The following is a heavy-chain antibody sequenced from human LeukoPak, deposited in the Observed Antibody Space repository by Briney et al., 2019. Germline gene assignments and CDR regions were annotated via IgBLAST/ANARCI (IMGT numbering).Heavy chain of an antibody. D-gene: IGHD2-21*02. Sequence: SETLSLTCTVSGGSISSYYWSWIRQPPGKGLEWIGYIYYSGSTNYNPSLKSRVTVSVDTSKNQFSLKLSSVTAADTAVYYCARDCGGDCYNAFDIWGQGTMVTVSS. CDR2: IYYSGST. CDR3: ARDCGGDCYNAFDI. J-gene: IGHJ3*02. V-gene: IGHV4-59*01. CDR1: GGSISSYY.